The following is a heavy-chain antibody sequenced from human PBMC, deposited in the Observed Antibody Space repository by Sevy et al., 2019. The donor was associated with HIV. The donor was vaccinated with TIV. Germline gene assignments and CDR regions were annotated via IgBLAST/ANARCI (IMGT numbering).Heavy chain of an antibody. CDR1: GFTFNNAW. Sequence: GGSLRLSCAASGFTFNNAWMNWVRQAPVKGLEWIGRIKSKTGGGTTDYAAPVKGRFTISRDDSKNTLYLQMNSLRTEDTAVYYCTNTYYYDSGGYYGIDYWGQGTLVTVSS. V-gene: IGHV3-15*01. CDR2: IKSKTGGGTT. CDR3: TNTYYYDSGGYYGIDY. D-gene: IGHD3-22*01. J-gene: IGHJ4*02.